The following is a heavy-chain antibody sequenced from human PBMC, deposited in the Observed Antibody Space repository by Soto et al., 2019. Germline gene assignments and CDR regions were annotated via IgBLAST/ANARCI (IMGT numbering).Heavy chain of an antibody. CDR3: ARDNLVGANKWFDP. Sequence: QVQLQESGPGLVRPSETLSLTCTVSGGSISSYYWSWIRQPPGKGLEWIGYIFYTGSTNYSPSLKSRVTISVDTSKNQFSRRLSSVTAADTAVYYCARDNLVGANKWFDPWGQGTLVTVSS. CDR1: GGSISSYY. J-gene: IGHJ5*02. CDR2: IFYTGST. V-gene: IGHV4-59*01. D-gene: IGHD1-26*01.